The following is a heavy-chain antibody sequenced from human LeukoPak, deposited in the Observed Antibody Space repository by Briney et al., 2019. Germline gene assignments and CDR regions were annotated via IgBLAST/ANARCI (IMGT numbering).Heavy chain of an antibody. V-gene: IGHV1-18*01. Sequence: ASGKVSCKASGYTFINYGISWVRQAPGPGLEWMGWINGYNGNTNYAQKLQGRVSMTTDTSTNTAYMELRSLRSDDTAEYYCAREGAGSGWPDYWGQGTLVTVSS. J-gene: IGHJ4*02. CDR3: AREGAGSGWPDY. D-gene: IGHD6-19*01. CDR2: INGYNGNT. CDR1: GYTFINYG.